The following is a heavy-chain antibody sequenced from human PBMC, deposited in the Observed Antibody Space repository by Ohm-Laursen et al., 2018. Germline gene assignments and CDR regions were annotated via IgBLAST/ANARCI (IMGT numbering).Heavy chain of an antibody. Sequence: GASVKVSCKASGYTFTSYGISWVRQATGQGLEWMGWMNPNSGNTGYAQKFQGRVTMTRNTSISTAYMELSSLRSEDTAVYYCAILSTVTYYYYYGMNVWGQGTTVTVSS. CDR3: AILSTVTYYYYYGMNV. J-gene: IGHJ6*02. D-gene: IGHD4-11*01. V-gene: IGHV1-8*02. CDR2: MNPNSGNT. CDR1: GYTFTSYG.